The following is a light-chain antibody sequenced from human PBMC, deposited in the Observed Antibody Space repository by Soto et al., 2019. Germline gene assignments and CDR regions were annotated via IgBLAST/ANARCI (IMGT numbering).Light chain of an antibody. J-gene: IGKJ4*01. CDR1: QSVSSY. V-gene: IGKV3-11*01. CDR3: KQRSNWPPLT. CDR2: DAS. Sequence: EIVLTQSPATLSLSPGERATLSCRASQSVSSYLAWYQQKPGQAPRLLIYDASNRATGIPTRLSGSGSGTDFTITISSLETEDFAVYYCKQRSNWPPLTFGGGTKVEIK.